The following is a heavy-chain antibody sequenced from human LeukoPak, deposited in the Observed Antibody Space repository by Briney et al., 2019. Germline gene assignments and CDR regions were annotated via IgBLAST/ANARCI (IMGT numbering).Heavy chain of an antibody. CDR2: IYYSGST. CDR3: ARVKYDYVWGSYRDIDLTDY. D-gene: IGHD3-16*02. V-gene: IGHV4-59*12. CDR1: GGSIRSYY. Sequence: SETLSLTCTVSGGSIRSYYWSWIRQPPGKGLEWIGYIYYSGSTNYNPSLKSRVTISVDTSKNQFSLKLSSVTAADTAVYYCARVKYDYVWGSYRDIDLTDYWGQGTLVTVSS. J-gene: IGHJ4*02.